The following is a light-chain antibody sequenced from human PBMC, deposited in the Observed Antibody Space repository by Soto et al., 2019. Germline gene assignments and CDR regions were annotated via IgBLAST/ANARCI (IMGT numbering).Light chain of an antibody. CDR3: QQNDSCPHT. CDR2: AAS. CDR1: QGISNW. Sequence: DIQMTQSPSAVSASVGDRVTITCRASQGISNWLAWYQQKAAQAPKLLIYAASGLHSGVPSRFSVSGSGTDFTLTISSLQPEDFATYYCQQNDSCPHTFGRGTKLEI. J-gene: IGKJ2*01. V-gene: IGKV1-12*01.